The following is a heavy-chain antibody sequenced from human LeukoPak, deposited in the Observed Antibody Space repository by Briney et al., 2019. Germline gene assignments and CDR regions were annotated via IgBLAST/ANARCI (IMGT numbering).Heavy chain of an antibody. J-gene: IGHJ3*02. Sequence: SETLSLTCAVYGGSFSGYYRSWIRQPPGKGLEWIGEINHSGSTNYNPSLKSRVTISVDTSKNQFSLKLSSVTAADTAVYYCARGGQWLVLEKDAFDIWGQGTMVTVSS. CDR2: INHSGST. CDR1: GGSFSGYY. V-gene: IGHV4-34*01. D-gene: IGHD6-19*01. CDR3: ARGGQWLVLEKDAFDI.